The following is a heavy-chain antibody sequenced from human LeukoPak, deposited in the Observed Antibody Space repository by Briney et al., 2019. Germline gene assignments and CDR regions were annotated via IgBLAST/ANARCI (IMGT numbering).Heavy chain of an antibody. Sequence: PGGSLRLSCAASGLTVSSNYMNWVRQAPGKGLEWVPVIYSGGNTYYADSVKGRFTISRDNSKNTLYLQMNSLRAEDTAVYYCARRNIAAFDAFDIWGQGTMVTVSS. CDR2: IYSGGNT. CDR3: ARRNIAAFDAFDI. J-gene: IGHJ3*02. V-gene: IGHV3-66*04. D-gene: IGHD6-6*01. CDR1: GLTVSSNY.